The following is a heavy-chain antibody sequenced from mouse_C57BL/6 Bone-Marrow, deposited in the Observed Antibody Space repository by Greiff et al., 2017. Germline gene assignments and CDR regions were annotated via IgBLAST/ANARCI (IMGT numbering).Heavy chain of an antibody. V-gene: IGHV1-64*01. D-gene: IGHD1-1*02. Sequence: VQLQQSGAELVKPGASVKLSCKASGYTFTSYWMHWVKQRPGQGLEWIGMIHPNSGSTNYNEKFKSKATLTVDKSSSTAYMQLSSLTSEDSAVYYCARLRGGYWFAYWGQGTLVTVSA. J-gene: IGHJ3*01. CDR2: IHPNSGST. CDR3: ARLRGGYWFAY. CDR1: GYTFTSYW.